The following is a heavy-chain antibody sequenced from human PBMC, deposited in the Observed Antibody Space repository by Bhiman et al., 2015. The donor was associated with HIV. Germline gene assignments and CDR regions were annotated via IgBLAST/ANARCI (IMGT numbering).Heavy chain of an antibody. CDR1: GFTFSNYE. J-gene: IGHJ4*02. CDR3: VRDSSSWYGIF. Sequence: VQLVESGGGLVQPGGSLGLSCAASGFTFSNYEMYWVRQAPGKGLEWIAYISSSGDTIYYADSLMGRFTISRDNTKNSLYLQMSSLRAEDTAVYYCVRDSSSWYGIFWGQGALVTVSA. V-gene: IGHV3-48*03. D-gene: IGHD6-13*01. CDR2: ISSSGDTI.